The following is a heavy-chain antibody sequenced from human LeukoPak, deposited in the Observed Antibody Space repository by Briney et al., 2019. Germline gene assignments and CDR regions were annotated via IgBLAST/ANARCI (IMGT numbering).Heavy chain of an antibody. V-gene: IGHV3-23*01. CDR1: GFTFSSYA. CDR2: ISGSGGST. D-gene: IGHD2-15*01. J-gene: IGHJ4*02. Sequence: GGSLRLSCAASGFTFSSYAMSWVRQAPGKGLEWVSSISGSGGSTYYADSVKGRFTISRDNSKNTLYLQMNSLRAEDTAVYYCAKEGVVVVVAANDYWGQGTLVTVSS. CDR3: AKEGVVVVVAANDY.